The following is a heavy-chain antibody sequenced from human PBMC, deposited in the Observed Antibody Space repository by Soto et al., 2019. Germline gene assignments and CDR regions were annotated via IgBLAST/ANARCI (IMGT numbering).Heavy chain of an antibody. CDR3: AKGGGYYDILTGNQYYFDY. V-gene: IGHV3-30*18. D-gene: IGHD3-9*01. J-gene: IGHJ4*02. CDR2: ISYDGSNK. CDR1: GFTFSSYG. Sequence: GGSLRLSCAASGFTFSSYGMHWVRQAPGKGLEWVAVISYDGSNKYYADSVKGRFTISRDNSKNTLYLQMNSLRAEDTAVYYCAKGGGYYDILTGNQYYFDYWGQGTLVTVSS.